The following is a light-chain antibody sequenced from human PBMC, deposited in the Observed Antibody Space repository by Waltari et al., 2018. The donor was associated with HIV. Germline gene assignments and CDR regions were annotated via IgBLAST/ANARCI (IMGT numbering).Light chain of an antibody. J-gene: IGKJ3*01. CDR1: QSISSY. CDR3: QQSYSTPRT. Sequence: IQLTQSPSSLPASVGDTVTITCRASQSISSYLNWYQQKPGKAPKLLIYAASSLQSGVPSRFSGSGSGTDFTLTISSLQPEDCATYYCQQSYSTPRTFGPGTKVDIK. CDR2: AAS. V-gene: IGKV1-39*01.